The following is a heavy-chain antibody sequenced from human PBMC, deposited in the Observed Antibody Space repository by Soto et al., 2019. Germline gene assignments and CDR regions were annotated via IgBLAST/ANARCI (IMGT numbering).Heavy chain of an antibody. V-gene: IGHV3-23*01. D-gene: IGHD5-12*01. Sequence: EMQLLESGGGLVQRGGSLRLSCAASGFTFSSYGMTWVRQAPGKGLEWVSTISASGGTTYYADSVKGRFTISRDNSKNTLYLQMNSLRAEDTALYYCAKDRVGDGYNLDYWGQGTLVTVSS. CDR2: ISASGGTT. CDR1: GFTFSSYG. J-gene: IGHJ4*02. CDR3: AKDRVGDGYNLDY.